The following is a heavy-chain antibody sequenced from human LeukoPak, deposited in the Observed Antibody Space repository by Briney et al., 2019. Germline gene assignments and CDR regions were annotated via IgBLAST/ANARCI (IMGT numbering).Heavy chain of an antibody. CDR3: ASHYGGNWNDAFDI. D-gene: IGHD4-23*01. CDR1: GGTLRSYA. CDR2: IIPIFGTA. J-gene: IGHJ3*02. V-gene: IGHV1-69*05. Sequence: SVKVSCKASGGTLRSYAISWVRQAPGPGLEWMGGIIPIFGTANYAQKFQGRVTITTDESTSTAYMELSSLRSEDTAVFYCASHYGGNWNDAFDIWGQGTMVTVSS.